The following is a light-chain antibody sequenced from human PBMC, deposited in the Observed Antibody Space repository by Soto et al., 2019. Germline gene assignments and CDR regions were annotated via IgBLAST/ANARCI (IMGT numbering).Light chain of an antibody. Sequence: QSALTQPASVSGSLGQSITISCIGTSSKIGSYNLVSGYQHQPGKTPKIMIFEGSKRPSGVSNRFSGSRSGNTASLTISGLQAEDEADYYCCSFAGTGTQYVFGTGTKLTVL. V-gene: IGLV2-23*01. J-gene: IGLJ1*01. CDR2: EGS. CDR1: SSKIGSYNL. CDR3: CSFAGTGTQYV.